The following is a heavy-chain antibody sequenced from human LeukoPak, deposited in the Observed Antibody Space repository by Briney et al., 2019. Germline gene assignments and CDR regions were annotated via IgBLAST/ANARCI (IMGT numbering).Heavy chain of an antibody. V-gene: IGHV3-23*01. J-gene: IGHJ4*02. CDR2: MGPSGGST. D-gene: IGHD2-15*01. Sequence: GGSLRLSCAASGFTFRSSAMSWVRQAPGKGLEWVSTMGPSGGSTSYAQMFQGRVTMTRDTSTSTVYMELSSLRSGDTAVYYCAILHGFCSGGSCYSDFDYWGQGTLVTVSS. CDR3: AILHGFCSGGSCYSDFDY. CDR1: GFTFRSSA.